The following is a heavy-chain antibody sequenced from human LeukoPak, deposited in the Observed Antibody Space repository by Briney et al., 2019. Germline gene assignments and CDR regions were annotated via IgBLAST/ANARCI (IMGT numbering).Heavy chain of an antibody. CDR2: ISGSGGST. J-gene: IGHJ6*02. CDR1: GFTFSSYA. CDR3: AKDPALDGLSYGMDV. Sequence: HPGGSLRLSCAASGFTFSSYAMSWVRQAPGKGLEWVSAISGSGGSTYYADSVKGRFTISRDNSKNTLYLQMNSLRAEDTAVYYCAKDPALDGLSYGMDVWGQGTTVTVSS. D-gene: IGHD3-9*01. V-gene: IGHV3-23*01.